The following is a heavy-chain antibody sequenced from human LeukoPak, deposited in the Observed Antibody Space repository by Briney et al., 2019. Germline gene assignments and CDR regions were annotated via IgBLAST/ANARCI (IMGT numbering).Heavy chain of an antibody. CDR1: GGSISRYY. V-gene: IGHV4-59*01. J-gene: IGHJ5*02. Sequence: SETLSLTCTVSGGSISRYYWSWIRQPPGKGLEWIGYIYDSGSTNYNPSLKSRVTISVDTSKKQFSLNLSSVIAADTAVYYCARGDNWFGELESVHNWFDPWGQGTPVTVSS. CDR2: IYDSGST. D-gene: IGHD3-10*01. CDR3: ARGDNWFGELESVHNWFDP.